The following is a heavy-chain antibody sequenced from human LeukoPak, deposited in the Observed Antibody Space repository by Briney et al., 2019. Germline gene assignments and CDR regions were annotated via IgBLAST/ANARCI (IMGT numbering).Heavy chain of an antibody. D-gene: IGHD2-15*01. V-gene: IGHV3-48*01. CDR3: VRVKGSYFDY. Sequence: GGSLRLSCAASGFPLSSYSINWVRQDPGKGLEWVSYISSSGSATYYVDSVKGRFTVSRDNAKNSLFLQMNSPRAEDTAVYYCVRVKGSYFDYWGQGALVTVSS. J-gene: IGHJ4*02. CDR2: ISSSGSAT. CDR1: GFPLSSYS.